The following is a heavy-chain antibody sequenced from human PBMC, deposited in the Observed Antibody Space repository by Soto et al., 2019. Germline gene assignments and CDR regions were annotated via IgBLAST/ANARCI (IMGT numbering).Heavy chain of an antibody. CDR2: ISAYNGNT. D-gene: IGHD3-22*01. V-gene: IGHV1-18*01. J-gene: IGHJ4*02. CDR3: ARVSTAADMIVVVIPDY. Sequence: QVQLVQSGAEVKKPGASVKVSCKASGYTFTSYGISWVRQAPGQGLEWMGWISAYNGNTNYAQKLQGRVTMTTDTSXSXAYMELRSLRSDDTAVYYCARVSTAADMIVVVIPDYWGQGTLVTVSS. CDR1: GYTFTSYG.